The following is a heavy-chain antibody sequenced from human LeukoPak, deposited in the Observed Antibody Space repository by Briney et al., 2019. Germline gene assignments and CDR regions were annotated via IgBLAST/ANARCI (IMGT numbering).Heavy chain of an antibody. V-gene: IGHV4-30-4*08. CDR3: ARWYPVTGTIDY. CDR1: GGSISSGDSH. CDR2: IYYSGST. Sequence: SGTLSLTCTVSGGSISSGDSHWSWIRQPPGKGLEWIGYIYYSGSTYYNPSLKSRVTISVDTSKNQFSLKLSSVAAADTAVYYCARWYPVTGTIDYWGQGTLVTVSS. J-gene: IGHJ4*02. D-gene: IGHD6-19*01.